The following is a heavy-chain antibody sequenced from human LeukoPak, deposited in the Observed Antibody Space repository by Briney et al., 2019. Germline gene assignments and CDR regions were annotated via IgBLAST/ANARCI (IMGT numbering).Heavy chain of an antibody. CDR1: GFTFSTYA. V-gene: IGHV3-23*01. J-gene: IGHJ4*02. CDR3: AKEFCSGGSCNLDY. D-gene: IGHD2-15*01. CDR2: ISGSSAST. Sequence: GGSLRLSCAASGFTFSTYAMNWVRQAPGKGLEWVSGISGSSASTYYADSVKGRFTISRDNAKNSLYLQMNSLRAEDTAVYYCAKEFCSGGSCNLDYWGQGTLVTVSS.